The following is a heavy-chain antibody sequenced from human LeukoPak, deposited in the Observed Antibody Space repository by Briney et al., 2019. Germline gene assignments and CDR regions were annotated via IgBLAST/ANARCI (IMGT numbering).Heavy chain of an antibody. CDR1: GGSISSYY. D-gene: IGHD2-15*01. V-gene: IGHV4-59*08. CDR2: IYYSGST. J-gene: IGHJ4*02. Sequence: SETLSLTCTVSGGSISSYYWSWIRQPPGKGLEWIGYIYYSGSTNYNPSLKSRVTISVDTSKSQFSLKLSSVTAADTAEYYCARVARSGSYYFDYWGQGTLVTVSS. CDR3: ARVARSGSYYFDY.